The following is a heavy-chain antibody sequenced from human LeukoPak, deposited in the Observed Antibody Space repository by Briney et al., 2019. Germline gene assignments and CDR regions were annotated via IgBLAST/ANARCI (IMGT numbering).Heavy chain of an antibody. CDR1: GGSISSSSYY. Sequence: SETLSLTCIVSGGSISSSSYYWGWIRQPPGKGLEWIGSIYYSGSTYYNPSLKSRVTISVDTSKNQFSLKLSSVTAADTAVYYCASIAAAGRSVSSDYWGQGTLVTVSS. J-gene: IGHJ4*02. D-gene: IGHD6-13*01. CDR2: IYYSGST. V-gene: IGHV4-39*01. CDR3: ASIAAAGRSVSSDY.